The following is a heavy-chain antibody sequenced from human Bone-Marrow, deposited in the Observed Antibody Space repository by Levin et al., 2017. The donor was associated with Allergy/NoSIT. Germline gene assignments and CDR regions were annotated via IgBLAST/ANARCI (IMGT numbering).Heavy chain of an antibody. CDR2: IIPIFGTA. CDR3: ARRIRESEYDPLNFDY. CDR1: GGTFSSYA. J-gene: IGHJ4*02. Sequence: GASVKVSCKASGGTFSSYAISWVRQAPGQGLELMGGIIPIFGTANYAQKFQGRVTITADESTSTAYMELRSLRSEDTAVYYCARRIRESEYDPLNFDYWGQGTLVTVSS. D-gene: IGHD2/OR15-2a*01. V-gene: IGHV1-69*13.